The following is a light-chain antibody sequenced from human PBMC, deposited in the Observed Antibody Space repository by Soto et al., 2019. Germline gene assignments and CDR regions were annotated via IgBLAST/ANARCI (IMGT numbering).Light chain of an antibody. CDR1: SSDVGSHNL. Sequence: QSALTQPASVSGSPGQSITISCTGASSDVGSHNLVSWYQQHPGKAPKLMIYGSNKRPSGVSNRFFGSKSGNTASLTISGLQAEDDADYYCCSYAGSRTYVFGTGPKVTVL. CDR3: CSYAGSRTYV. CDR2: GSN. J-gene: IGLJ1*01. V-gene: IGLV2-23*01.